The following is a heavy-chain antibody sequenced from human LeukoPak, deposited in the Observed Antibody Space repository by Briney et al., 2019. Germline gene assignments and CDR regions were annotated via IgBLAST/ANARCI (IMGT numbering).Heavy chain of an antibody. D-gene: IGHD3-10*02. CDR3: ARSLGSLVEYFDY. V-gene: IGHV1-69*05. CDR1: GGTFSSYA. J-gene: IGHJ4*02. Sequence: SVKVSCKASGGTFSSYAISWVRQAPGQGLEWMGRIIPIFGTANYAQKFQGRVTITTDESTSTAYMALSSLRSEDTAVYYCARSLGSLVEYFDYWGQGTLVTVSS. CDR2: IIPIFGTA.